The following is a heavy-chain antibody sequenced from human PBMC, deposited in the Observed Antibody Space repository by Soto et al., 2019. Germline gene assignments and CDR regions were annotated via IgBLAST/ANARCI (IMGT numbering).Heavy chain of an antibody. D-gene: IGHD6-19*01. CDR2: ISAYNGNT. CDR3: ARGWKRYSSGWYDAFDI. CDR1: GYTFTSYG. V-gene: IGHV1-18*01. J-gene: IGHJ3*02. Sequence: GASVKVSCKASGYTFTSYGISWVRQAPGQGLEWMGWISAYNGNTNYAQKLQGRVTMTTDTSTSTAYMELRSLRSDDTAVYYCARGWKRYSSGWYDAFDIWGQGTMVTVSS.